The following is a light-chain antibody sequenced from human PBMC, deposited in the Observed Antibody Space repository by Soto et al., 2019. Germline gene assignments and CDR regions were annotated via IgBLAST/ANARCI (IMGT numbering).Light chain of an antibody. CDR3: SSYTSSSTLV. CDR2: DVS. Sequence: QSALTQPASVSGSPGQSITISCTGTSSDVGGYNYVSWYQQHPGKAPKLMIYDVSNRPAGVSNRFSGSKSGNTASLTMSGVQAEDESDYSCSSYTSSSTLVFGGGTKLTVL. J-gene: IGLJ2*01. CDR1: SSDVGGYNY. V-gene: IGLV2-14*01.